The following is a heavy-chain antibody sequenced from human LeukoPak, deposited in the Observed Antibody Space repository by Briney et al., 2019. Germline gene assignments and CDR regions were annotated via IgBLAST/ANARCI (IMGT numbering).Heavy chain of an antibody. CDR3: ARDLRCGGDCYAFDY. Sequence: SETLSLTCTVSGGSISSYYWSCVRQPPGKGLEWIGYIYYSGSTNCNPSLKSRVTISVDTSKNQFSLKLSSVTAADTAVYYCARDLRCGGDCYAFDYWGQGTLVTVSS. D-gene: IGHD2-21*01. V-gene: IGHV4-59*01. CDR1: GGSISSYY. J-gene: IGHJ4*02. CDR2: IYYSGST.